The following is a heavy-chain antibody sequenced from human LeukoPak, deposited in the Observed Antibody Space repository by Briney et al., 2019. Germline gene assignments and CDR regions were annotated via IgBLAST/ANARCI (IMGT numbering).Heavy chain of an antibody. Sequence: ASVKVSCKASGGTFSSYAISWVRQAPGQGLEWMGRIIPILDIANYAQKFQGRVTITAEKSTSTAYMELSSLRSDDTAVYYCARLTLGYCSGGSCSIFDYWGQGTLVTVSS. CDR1: GGTFSSYA. CDR2: IIPILDIA. CDR3: ARLTLGYCSGGSCSIFDY. J-gene: IGHJ4*02. V-gene: IGHV1-69*04. D-gene: IGHD2-15*01.